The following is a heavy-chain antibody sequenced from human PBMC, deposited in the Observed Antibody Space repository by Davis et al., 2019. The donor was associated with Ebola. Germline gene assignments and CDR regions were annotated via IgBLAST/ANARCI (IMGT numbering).Heavy chain of an antibody. CDR2: INHSGST. V-gene: IGHV4-34*01. D-gene: IGHD3-16*01. Sequence: ESLKISCAASGFTFSDYYMSWIRQPPGKGLEWIGEINHSGSTNYNPSLKSRLTISVDTSKNQFSLKLSSVTAADTAVYYCARGRQRRWGVWFDPWGQGTLVTVSS. J-gene: IGHJ5*02. CDR3: ARGRQRRWGVWFDP. CDR1: GFTFSDYY.